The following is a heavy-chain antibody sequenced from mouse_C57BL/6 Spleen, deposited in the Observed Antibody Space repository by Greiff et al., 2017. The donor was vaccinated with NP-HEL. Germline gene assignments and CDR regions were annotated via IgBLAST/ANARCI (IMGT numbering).Heavy chain of an antibody. CDR1: GFTFTDYY. D-gene: IGHD1-1*01. CDR2: IRNKANGYTT. Sequence: EVQVVESGGGLVQPGGSLSLSCAASGFTFTDYYMSWVRQPPGKALEWLGFIRNKANGYTTEYSASVKGRFTISRDNSQSILYLQMNALRAEDSATYYCARWRTTGRVFDYWGQGTTLTVSS. J-gene: IGHJ2*01. V-gene: IGHV7-3*01. CDR3: ARWRTTGRVFDY.